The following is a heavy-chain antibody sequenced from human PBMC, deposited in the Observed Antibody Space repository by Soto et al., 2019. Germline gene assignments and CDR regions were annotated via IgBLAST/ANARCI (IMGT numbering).Heavy chain of an antibody. V-gene: IGHV3-30*18. CDR1: GFSFSGYD. D-gene: IGHD1-26*01. Sequence: QVQLVESGGGVVQPGRSLRLSCAASGFSFSGYDMYWVRQAPGKGLEWVALISFDGTKKYFPDSVKGRFTISRDNSRSSLYLQMNSLSTEDTAVYYCAKGFYSGSNFFDSWGQGTLVSVSS. CDR2: ISFDGTKK. CDR3: AKGFYSGSNFFDS. J-gene: IGHJ4*02.